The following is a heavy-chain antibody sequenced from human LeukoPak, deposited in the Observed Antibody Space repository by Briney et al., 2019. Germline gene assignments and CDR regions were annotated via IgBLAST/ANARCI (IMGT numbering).Heavy chain of an antibody. CDR3: ARALRSYSSSPELRFDP. V-gene: IGHV4-39*07. CDR2: IYYSGST. J-gene: IGHJ5*02. Sequence: SETLSLTCTVSGGSISSSSYYWGWIRQPPGKGLEWIANIYYSGSTNYNPSLKSRVTISVDTSKNQFSLKLSSVTAADTAVYYCARALRSYSSSPELRFDPWGQGTLVTVSS. CDR1: GGSISSSSYY. D-gene: IGHD6-13*01.